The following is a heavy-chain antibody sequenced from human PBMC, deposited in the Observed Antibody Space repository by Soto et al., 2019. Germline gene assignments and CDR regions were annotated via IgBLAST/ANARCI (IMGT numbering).Heavy chain of an antibody. CDR3: ATVRDYYGSGTLTP. D-gene: IGHD3-10*01. CDR2: IHYSGNT. J-gene: IGHJ4*02. V-gene: IGHV4-59*08. Sequence: SETLSLTCTVSGGSISSYYWSWILQPPGKGLEWIGNIHYSGNTNYNPSLKSRVTISLDTSKNQFSLKLSSVTAADMAVYYCATVRDYYGSGTLTPWGQGTLVTVSS. CDR1: GGSISSYY.